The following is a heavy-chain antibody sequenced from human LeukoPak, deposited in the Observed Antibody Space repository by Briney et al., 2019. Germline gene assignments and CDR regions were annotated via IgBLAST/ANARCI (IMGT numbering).Heavy chain of an antibody. Sequence: GGSLGLSCAASGFTFSSYAMHWVRQAPGKGLEWVAVISYDGSNKYYADSVKGRFTISRDNSKNTLYLQMNSLRAEDTAVYYCARDEVSVVPALPYYYGMDVWGQGTTVTVSS. CDR3: ARDEVSVVPALPYYYGMDV. V-gene: IGHV3-30-3*01. CDR1: GFTFSSYA. D-gene: IGHD2-2*01. J-gene: IGHJ6*02. CDR2: ISYDGSNK.